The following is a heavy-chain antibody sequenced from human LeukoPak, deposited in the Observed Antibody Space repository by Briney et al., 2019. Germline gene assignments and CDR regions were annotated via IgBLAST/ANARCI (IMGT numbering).Heavy chain of an antibody. CDR3: ARGRVYDFWSGYPYYFDY. CDR2: INHSGST. CDR1: GGSFSGYY. Sequence: PSETLSLTCAVYGGSFSGYYWSWIRQPPGKGLEWIGEINHSGSTNYNPSLKSRVTISVDTSKNHFPLKLSSVTAADTAVYYCARGRVYDFWSGYPYYFDYWGQGTLVTVSS. D-gene: IGHD3-3*01. V-gene: IGHV4-34*01. J-gene: IGHJ4*02.